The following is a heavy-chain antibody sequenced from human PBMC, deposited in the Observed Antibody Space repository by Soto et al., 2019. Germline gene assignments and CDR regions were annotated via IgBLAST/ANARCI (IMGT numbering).Heavy chain of an antibody. CDR2: INPDNSGT. J-gene: IGHJ6*02. CDR3: ARSGYCTTSTCYGSYHYAMDV. CDR1: GYTFTGYY. V-gene: IGHV1-2*02. Sequence: QVQLVQSGAEVKKPGASVKVSCKASGYTFTGYYIHWVRQAPGQGLEWMGWINPDNSGTKYAQRFQGRVTMTRDTSISPAYMELTRLRSDDSAVYYCARSGYCTTSTCYGSYHYAMDVWGQGTTVTVSS. D-gene: IGHD2-2*01.